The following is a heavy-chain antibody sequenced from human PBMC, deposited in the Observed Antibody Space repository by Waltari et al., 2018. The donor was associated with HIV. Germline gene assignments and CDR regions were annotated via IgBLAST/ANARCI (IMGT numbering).Heavy chain of an antibody. D-gene: IGHD2-15*01. CDR1: GFTFDDYA. CDR2: ISWNSGSI. Sequence: EVQLVESGGGLVQPGRSLRLSCAASGFTFDDYAMHWVRQAPGKGLEWVSGISWNSGSIGYADSVKGRFTISRDNAKNSLYLQMNSLRAEDTALYYCAKDIGIFSGVRVRVTYWGQGTLVTVSS. J-gene: IGHJ4*02. CDR3: AKDIGIFSGVRVRVTY. V-gene: IGHV3-9*01.